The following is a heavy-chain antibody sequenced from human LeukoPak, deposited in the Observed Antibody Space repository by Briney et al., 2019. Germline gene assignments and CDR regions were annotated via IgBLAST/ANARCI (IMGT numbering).Heavy chain of an antibody. CDR1: GFTFSSYA. CDR2: ISGSGGYT. D-gene: IGHD3-10*02. V-gene: IGHV3-23*01. Sequence: PGGSLRLSCAASGFTFSSYAMSWVRQAPGKGLEWVSGISGSGGYTYYADSVKGRFTISRDNSNNTLYLQMNSLRAEDTAVYYCARDYPGDSMLWEDYFDYWGQGTLVTVSS. CDR3: ARDYPGDSMLWEDYFDY. J-gene: IGHJ4*02.